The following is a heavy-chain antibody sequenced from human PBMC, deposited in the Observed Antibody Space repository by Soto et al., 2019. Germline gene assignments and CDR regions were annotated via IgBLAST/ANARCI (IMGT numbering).Heavy chain of an antibody. CDR1: GYTFTSYD. J-gene: IGHJ6*01. Sequence: GASVKVSCKASGYTFTSYDINWVRQATGQGLEWMGWMNPNSGNTGYVQKFQGRVTMTRNSSISTAYMELSSLRSEDTAVYFCARERRGMDVWGQGTRVTVSS. CDR3: ARERRGMDV. V-gene: IGHV1-8*01. CDR2: MNPNSGNT.